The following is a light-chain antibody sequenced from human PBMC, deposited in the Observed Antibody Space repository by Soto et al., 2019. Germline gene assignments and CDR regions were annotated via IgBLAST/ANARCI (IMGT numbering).Light chain of an antibody. V-gene: IGKV1-27*01. CDR3: QKYNSAPLT. Sequence: DIQMTQSPSSLSASLGDRVTITCRASQGIGVYLAWFQRKPGNVPKLLIYAASTLQSRVPSRFSGSGSGTDFTLTISSLQPEDVATYYCQKYNSAPLTFGGGTKVEIK. J-gene: IGKJ4*01. CDR1: QGIGVY. CDR2: AAS.